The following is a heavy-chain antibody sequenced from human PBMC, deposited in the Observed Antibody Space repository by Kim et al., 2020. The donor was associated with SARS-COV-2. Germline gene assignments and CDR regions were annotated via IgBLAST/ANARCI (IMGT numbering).Heavy chain of an antibody. D-gene: IGHD3-3*01. CDR3: ARVGYDFWSGYRFDP. Sequence: SETLSLTCTVSGGSISSYYWSWIRQPPGKGLEWIGYIYYSGSTNYNPSLKSRVTISVDTSKNQFSLKLSSVTAADTAVYYCARVGYDFWSGYRFDPWGQGTLVTVSS. J-gene: IGHJ5*02. CDR2: IYYSGST. CDR1: GGSISSYY. V-gene: IGHV4-59*01.